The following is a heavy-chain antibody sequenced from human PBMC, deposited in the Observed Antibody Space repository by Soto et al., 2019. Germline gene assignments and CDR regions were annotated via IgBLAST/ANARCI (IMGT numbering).Heavy chain of an antibody. Sequence: QVQLQESGPGLVRPSGTLALTCAVSGGSISSSNWWNWVRQPPGKGLEWIGEIYHSGATNYNPSLNSRVTISVDKSKNQFSLKLSSVTAAETAVYYCVRAVGYCSGGSCHGLDYWGQGTLVTVSS. V-gene: IGHV4-4*02. J-gene: IGHJ4*02. D-gene: IGHD2-15*01. CDR2: IYHSGAT. CDR3: VRAVGYCSGGSCHGLDY. CDR1: GGSISSSNW.